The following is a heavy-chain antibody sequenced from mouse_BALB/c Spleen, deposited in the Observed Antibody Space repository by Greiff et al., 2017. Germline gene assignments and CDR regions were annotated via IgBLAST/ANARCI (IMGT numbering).Heavy chain of an antibody. Sequence: VQLQQSGPELVKPGASVKISCKASGYSFTGYYMHWVKQSHVKSLEWIGRINPYNGATSYNQNFKDKASLTVDKSSSTAYMELHSLTSEDSAVYYCARTDYYGSFYAMDYWGQGTSVTVSS. CDR3: ARTDYYGSFYAMDY. J-gene: IGHJ4*01. CDR2: INPYNGAT. D-gene: IGHD1-1*01. CDR1: GYSFTGYY. V-gene: IGHV1-31*01.